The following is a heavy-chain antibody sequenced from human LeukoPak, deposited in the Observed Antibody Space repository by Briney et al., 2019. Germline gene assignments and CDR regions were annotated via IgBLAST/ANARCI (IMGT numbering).Heavy chain of an antibody. V-gene: IGHV1-18*01. D-gene: IGHD3-10*01. CDR1: GYTFTSYG. J-gene: IGHJ6*02. CDR3: ARDTSGWFGELLSTNGMDV. Sequence: VASVKVSCKASGYTFTSYGISWVRQAPGQGLEWMGWISAYNGNTNYAQKLQGRVTMTTDTSTSTAYMELRSLRSDDTAVYYCARDTSGWFGELLSTNGMDVWGQGTTVTVSS. CDR2: ISAYNGNT.